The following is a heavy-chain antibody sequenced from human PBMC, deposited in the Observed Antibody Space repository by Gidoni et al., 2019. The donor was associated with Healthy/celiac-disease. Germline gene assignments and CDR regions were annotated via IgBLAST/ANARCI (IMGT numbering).Heavy chain of an antibody. CDR3: ARAVRYCSSTSCYGDYYYYYGMDV. D-gene: IGHD2-2*01. CDR1: GGSFSGYY. CDR2: INHSGST. Sequence: QVQLQQWGAGLLKPSETLSLTCAVYGGSFSGYYWSWIRQPPGKGLEWIGEINHSGSTNYNPSLKSRVTISVDTSKNQFSLKLSSVTAADTAVYYCARAVRYCSSTSCYGDYYYYYGMDVWGQGTTVTVSS. J-gene: IGHJ6*02. V-gene: IGHV4-34*01.